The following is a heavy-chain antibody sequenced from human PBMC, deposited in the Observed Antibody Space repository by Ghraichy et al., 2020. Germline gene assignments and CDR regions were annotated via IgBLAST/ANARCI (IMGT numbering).Heavy chain of an antibody. CDR1: GGSFSGYY. Sequence: SETLSLTCAVYGGSFSGYYWSWIRQPPGKGLEWIGEINHSGSTNYNPSLKSRVTISVDTSKNQFSLKLSSVTAADTAVYYCARVGVLRFLERYYYYYYYGMDVWGQGTTVTVSS. V-gene: IGHV4-34*01. D-gene: IGHD3-3*01. CDR2: INHSGST. CDR3: ARVGVLRFLERYYYYYYYGMDV. J-gene: IGHJ6*02.